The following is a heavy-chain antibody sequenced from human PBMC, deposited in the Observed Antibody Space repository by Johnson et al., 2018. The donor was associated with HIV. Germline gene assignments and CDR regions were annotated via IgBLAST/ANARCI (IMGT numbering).Heavy chain of an antibody. CDR2: IKSKTDGGTT. Sequence: EVQLVESGGGVVRPGGSLRLSCAASGFTFDDYGMSWVRQAPGKGLEWVGRIKSKTDGGTTDYAAPVKGRFTISRDDSKNTLYLQMNSLKIDDTAVYYCARDFRWLHAFDIWGQGTMVTVSA. CDR3: ARDFRWLHAFDI. J-gene: IGHJ3*02. V-gene: IGHV3-15*01. CDR1: GFTFDDYG. D-gene: IGHD5-24*01.